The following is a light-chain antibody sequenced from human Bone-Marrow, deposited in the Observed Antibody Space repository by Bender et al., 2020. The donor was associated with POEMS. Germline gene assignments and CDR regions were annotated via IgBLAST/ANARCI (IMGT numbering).Light chain of an antibody. CDR3: QSSGDTVWV. CDR1: ILAKRY. CDR2: KDT. V-gene: IGLV3-25*03. Sequence: SYELTQPPSVSVSPGQTARITCSGDILAKRYVHWYQQKPGQAPFLVMYKDTERPSVIPERFSGSSSGTTVTLIISGVRAEDEADYYCQSSGDTVWVFGGGTKLTVL. J-gene: IGLJ3*02.